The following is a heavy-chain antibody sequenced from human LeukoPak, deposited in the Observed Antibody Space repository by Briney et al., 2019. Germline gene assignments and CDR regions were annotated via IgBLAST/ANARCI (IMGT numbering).Heavy chain of an antibody. J-gene: IGHJ6*02. Sequence: EGSLRLSCAASGFALSSHWMTWVRQVPGRGPEWVANVNRDGSETYYLDSVKGRFTISKDNAKNSLYLQMNSLRAEDTALYHCARNNGMDVWGQGTTVIVSS. CDR3: ARNNGMDV. CDR1: GFALSSHW. V-gene: IGHV3-7*03. CDR2: VNRDGSET.